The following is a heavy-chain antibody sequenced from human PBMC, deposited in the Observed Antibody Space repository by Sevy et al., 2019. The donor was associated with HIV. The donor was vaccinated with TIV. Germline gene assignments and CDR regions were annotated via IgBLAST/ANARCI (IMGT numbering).Heavy chain of an antibody. D-gene: IGHD6-13*01. CDR2: LKSDVYGGTV. V-gene: IGHV3-49*04. J-gene: IGHJ4*02. CDR1: GFTFGDYW. Sequence: GGSLRLSCTASGFTFGDYWMSWVRQAPGKGLEWVALLKSDVYGGTVDHAASVRGRFVISRDDSKTIAYLQMNDLKTEDTGVYYCTRWKAAQSIFDYWGQGALVTVSS. CDR3: TRWKAAQSIFDY.